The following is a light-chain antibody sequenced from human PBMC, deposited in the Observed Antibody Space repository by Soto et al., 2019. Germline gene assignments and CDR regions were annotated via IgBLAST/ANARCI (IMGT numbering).Light chain of an antibody. CDR1: SSNIGSNY. Sequence: QSVLTQPPSASGTPGQRVTISCSGSSSNIGSNYVYWYQQLPGTAPKLLIYRNNQRPSGVPDRFSGSKSGTSASLAISGLRSEDEAGYYCAAWDDSRSSVVFGGGTKLTVL. J-gene: IGLJ2*01. V-gene: IGLV1-47*01. CDR2: RNN. CDR3: AAWDDSRSSVV.